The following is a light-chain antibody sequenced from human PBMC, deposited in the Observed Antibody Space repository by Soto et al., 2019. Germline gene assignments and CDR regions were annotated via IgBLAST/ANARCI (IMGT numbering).Light chain of an antibody. CDR1: QSVTSSY. V-gene: IGKV3-20*01. J-gene: IGKJ2*01. CDR3: QQYGSTPVT. Sequence: EIVLTQSPGTLSLSPGERATLSCRASQSVTSSYLAWYQQKPGQAPRLLIYGANSRATGIPDRFSGSGSGTDFILTIRRLKLEDFALYYCQQYGSTPVTFGQGPKLNI. CDR2: GAN.